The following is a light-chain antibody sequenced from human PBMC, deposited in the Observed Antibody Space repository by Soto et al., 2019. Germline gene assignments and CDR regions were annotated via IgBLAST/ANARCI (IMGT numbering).Light chain of an antibody. V-gene: IGKV3-20*01. CDR3: QQCGSSPWT. CDR1: QTITSTF. J-gene: IGKJ1*01. Sequence: EIVFTQSPGTLSLSPGDTATLSCRASQTITSTFLAWYQQKPGQAPRLLIYTVSTRATGIPDRFRGSGSGTNFTLTISRLEPDDFAFYYCQQCGSSPWTFGQGTKVDIK. CDR2: TVS.